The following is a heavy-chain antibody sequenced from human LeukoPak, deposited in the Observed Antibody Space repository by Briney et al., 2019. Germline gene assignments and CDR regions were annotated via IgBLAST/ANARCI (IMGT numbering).Heavy chain of an antibody. Sequence: GGSLRLSCAASGFTFSTYAMHWVRQAPGKGLKWVAVISYDGGHNFYVDSVRGRFTISRDSSKKTLFLHMTSLRPEDTAVYYCTRGGSDSWSGLVGGYFDYWGQGTVVTVSS. V-gene: IGHV3-30*04. CDR1: GFTFSTYA. D-gene: IGHD3-3*01. CDR3: TRGGSDSWSGLVGGYFDY. J-gene: IGHJ4*02. CDR2: ISYDGGHN.